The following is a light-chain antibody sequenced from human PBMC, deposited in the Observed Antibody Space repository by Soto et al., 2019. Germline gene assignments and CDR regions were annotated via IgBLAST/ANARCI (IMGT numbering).Light chain of an antibody. J-gene: IGKJ5*01. CDR2: GAS. Sequence: EIVLTQSPGTLSLSPGERATLSCRASQSVNSGYLVWYQHKRGQAPRLLIYGASSRATGIPDRFSSSGSGTDFTLTTSRLEPEDLAVYYCPQYGSSPTFGQGTRLEI. V-gene: IGKV3-20*01. CDR1: QSVNSGY. CDR3: PQYGSSPT.